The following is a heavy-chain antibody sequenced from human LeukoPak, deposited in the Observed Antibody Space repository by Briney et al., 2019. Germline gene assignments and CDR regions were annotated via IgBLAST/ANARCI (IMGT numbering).Heavy chain of an antibody. V-gene: IGHV3-23*01. J-gene: IGHJ4*02. CDR2: ISDGGSYT. D-gene: IGHD3-10*01. CDR1: GFTFTTYA. CDR3: AKGGRYYLFDY. Sequence: GGSLRLSCATSGFTFTTYAMSWVRQAPGKGLEWVSAISDGGSYTYYADSVKGRFTISRDNSKNTLYLQMNSLRAEDTAVYYCAKGGRYYLFDYWGQGTLVTVSS.